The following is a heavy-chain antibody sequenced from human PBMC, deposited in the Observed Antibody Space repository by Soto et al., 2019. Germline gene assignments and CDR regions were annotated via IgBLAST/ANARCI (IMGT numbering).Heavy chain of an antibody. V-gene: IGHV4-59*01. D-gene: IGHD3-9*01. CDR2: TFYSGST. Sequence: TLSLTCTVTGDSISSYYWSWIRQPPGKGLEWIGYTFYSGSTKYNPSLKSRATISVDRSKTHFSLNLSSVTAADTAVYYCARDKGRYDSGMDVWGQGTTVTVSS. CDR1: GDSISSYY. J-gene: IGHJ6*02. CDR3: ARDKGRYDSGMDV.